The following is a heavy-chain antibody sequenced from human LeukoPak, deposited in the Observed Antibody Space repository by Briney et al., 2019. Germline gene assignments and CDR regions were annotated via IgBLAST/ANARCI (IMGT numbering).Heavy chain of an antibody. CDR2: ISGSGGST. Sequence: GASLRLSCAASGFTFSSYAMSWVRQAPGKGLEWDSAISGSGGSTYYADSVKGRFTISRDNSKNTLYLQMNSLRAEDTAVYYCAKEMSGIAVAGTSDYWGQGTLVTVSS. CDR3: AKEMSGIAVAGTSDY. V-gene: IGHV3-23*01. D-gene: IGHD6-19*01. J-gene: IGHJ4*02. CDR1: GFTFSSYA.